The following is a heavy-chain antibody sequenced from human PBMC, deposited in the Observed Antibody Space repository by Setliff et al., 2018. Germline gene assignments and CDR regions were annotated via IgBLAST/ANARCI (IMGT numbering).Heavy chain of an antibody. J-gene: IGHJ6*02. CDR3: ARDVPFWSGYYTGYYYYYGMDV. Sequence: ASVKVSCKASGYTFTSYDINWVRQATGQGLEWVGWMNPNSGNTGYAQKFQGRVTMTRNTSISTAYMELSSLRSEDTAVYYCARDVPFWSGYYTGYYYYYGMDVWGQGTTVTVSS. CDR1: GYTFTSYD. V-gene: IGHV1-8*02. CDR2: MNPNSGNT. D-gene: IGHD3-3*01.